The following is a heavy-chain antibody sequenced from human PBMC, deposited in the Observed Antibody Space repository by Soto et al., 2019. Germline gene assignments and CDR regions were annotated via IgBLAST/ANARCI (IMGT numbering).Heavy chain of an antibody. D-gene: IGHD2-15*01. CDR2: ISGSGGST. V-gene: IGHV3-23*01. Sequence: GGSLRLSWAASGFTLSSYAMSWVRQAPGKGLEWVSAISGSGGSTYYADSVKGRFTISRDNSKNTLYLQMNSLRAEDTAVYYCAKVASGNGVYFDYWGQGTLVTVSS. CDR3: AKVASGNGVYFDY. CDR1: GFTLSSYA. J-gene: IGHJ4*02.